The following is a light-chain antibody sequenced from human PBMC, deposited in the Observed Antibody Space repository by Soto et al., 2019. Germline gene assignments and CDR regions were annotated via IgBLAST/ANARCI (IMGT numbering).Light chain of an antibody. CDR1: SSNIGTDYG. Sequence: QSVLTQPPSMSGAPGQRVTISCTGSSSNIGTDYGVHWYQQLPGTAPKLLIYGNTNRPSGVPDRFSGSKSGTSASLAITGLQAEDEADYYCQSYDSSLSGSVFGGGTKLTVL. CDR2: GNT. V-gene: IGLV1-40*01. J-gene: IGLJ2*01. CDR3: QSYDSSLSGSV.